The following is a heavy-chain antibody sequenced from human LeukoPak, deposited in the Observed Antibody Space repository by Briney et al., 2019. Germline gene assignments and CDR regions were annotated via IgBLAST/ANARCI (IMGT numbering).Heavy chain of an antibody. CDR3: VVAGSPYYFDY. J-gene: IGHJ4*02. V-gene: IGHV4-39*07. CDR1: GGSISSGGYY. CDR2: INHSGST. Sequence: SETLSLTCTVSGGSISSGGYYWSWIRQPPGKGLEWIGEINHSGSTNYNPSLKSRVTISVDTSKNQFSLKLSSVTAADTAVYYCVVAGSPYYFDYWGQGTLVTVSS. D-gene: IGHD6-19*01.